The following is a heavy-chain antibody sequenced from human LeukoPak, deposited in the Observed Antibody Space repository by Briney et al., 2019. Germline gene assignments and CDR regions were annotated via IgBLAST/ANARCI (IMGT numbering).Heavy chain of an antibody. CDR1: GGSISSYY. Sequence: SETLSLTCTVSGGSISSYYWSWIRQPPGKGLEWIGRIYTSGSTNYNPSLKSRVTMSVDASKNQFSLKLSSVTAADTAVYYCARTKSGIAVAGTHDVWGQGTTVTVSS. D-gene: IGHD6-19*01. V-gene: IGHV4-4*07. CDR3: ARTKSGIAVAGTHDV. J-gene: IGHJ6*02. CDR2: IYTSGST.